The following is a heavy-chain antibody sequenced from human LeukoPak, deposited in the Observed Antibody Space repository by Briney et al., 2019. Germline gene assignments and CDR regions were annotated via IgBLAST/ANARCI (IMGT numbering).Heavy chain of an antibody. D-gene: IGHD1-1*01. J-gene: IGHJ4*02. V-gene: IGHV4-34*01. CDR2: INHSGST. CDR1: GGSFSGYY. Sequence: SETLSLTCAVYGGSFSGYYWSWIRQPPGKGLEWIGEINHSGSTNYNSSLKSRVTISVDTSKNQLSLKLSSVTAADTAVYYCARGVGLTQGGTFDYWGQGTLVTVSS. CDR3: ARGVGLTQGGTFDY.